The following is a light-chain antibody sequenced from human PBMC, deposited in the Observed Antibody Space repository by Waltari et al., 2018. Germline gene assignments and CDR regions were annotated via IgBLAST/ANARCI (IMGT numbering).Light chain of an antibody. V-gene: IGLV1-47*01. Sequence: QSVLTQPPSVSGAPGQRVTIPCYGSNSNVGINYVSWFQHVPGAAPRLLIYRNNQRPSGVPDRFSGSKSGSSASLAISGLRSEDDADYYCAAWDVSLRGIFGTGTRVTVL. J-gene: IGLJ1*01. CDR1: NSNVGINY. CDR3: AAWDVSLRGI. CDR2: RNN.